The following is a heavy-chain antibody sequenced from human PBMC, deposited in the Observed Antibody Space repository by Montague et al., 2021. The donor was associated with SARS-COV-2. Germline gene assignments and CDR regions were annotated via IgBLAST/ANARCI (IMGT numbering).Heavy chain of an antibody. J-gene: IGHJ5*02. V-gene: IGHV4-30-2*01. CDR2: IFHTGTP. CDR1: GGSISSGGFS. Sequence: TLSLTYSLSGGSISSGGFSWSWIRQPPGKGLEWIGHIFHTGTPHYSPSLKSRVTISIDRSKNQFSLNLDSVTAADTAVYYCARLKVAPNGGWNWFDPWGQGILVTVSS. CDR3: ARLKVAPNGGWNWFDP. D-gene: IGHD6-19*01.